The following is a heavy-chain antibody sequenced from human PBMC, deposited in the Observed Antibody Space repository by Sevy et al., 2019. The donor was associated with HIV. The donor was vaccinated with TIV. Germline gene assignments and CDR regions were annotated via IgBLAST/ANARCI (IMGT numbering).Heavy chain of an antibody. CDR2: NKSKTAGGTT. CDR3: TNEVYGDLSYGMDV. J-gene: IGHJ6*02. V-gene: IGHV3-15*05. D-gene: IGHD4-17*01. Sequence: GGSLRLSCAGSGFTFSHAWMTWVRQAPGKGLEWVGRNKSKTAGGTTDYSAPVKGRFTISRDDSETTMYLQMNSLKTEDTAVYYCTNEVYGDLSYGMDVWGQGTTVTVSS. CDR1: GFTFSHAW.